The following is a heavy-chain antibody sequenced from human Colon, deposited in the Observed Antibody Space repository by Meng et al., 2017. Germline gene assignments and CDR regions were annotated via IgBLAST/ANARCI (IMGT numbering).Heavy chain of an antibody. CDR3: ARERMRELGLFDY. D-gene: IGHD7-27*01. Sequence: QLQLQESGPGLVQPSGTLSLACAGSGDSIGNSKWWSWLRQSPGKGLEWIGEISNSGKTVYSPSLKSRVTISLDKSSNHFSLTLSPVTAADTAIYFCARERMRELGLFDYWGQGALVTVSS. V-gene: IGHV4-4*02. CDR2: ISNSGKT. CDR1: GDSIGNSKW. J-gene: IGHJ4*02.